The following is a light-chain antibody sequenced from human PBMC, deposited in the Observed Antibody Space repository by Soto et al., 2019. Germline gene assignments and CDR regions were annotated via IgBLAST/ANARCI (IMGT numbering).Light chain of an antibody. CDR3: QQRNIWPPVT. J-gene: IGKJ5*01. CDR2: GAS. V-gene: IGKV3D-20*02. Sequence: PGEIATLSCRASLSVTSSALAWYQQRPGQAPRLLIYGASSRATGIPDRISGRGSETDFTLTISRLEPEDFAVYYCQQRNIWPPVTFGQGTLLEIK. CDR1: LSVTSSA.